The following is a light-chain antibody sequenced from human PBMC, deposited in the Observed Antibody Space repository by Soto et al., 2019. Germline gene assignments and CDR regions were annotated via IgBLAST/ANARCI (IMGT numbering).Light chain of an antibody. CDR3: QQYNTYPLT. J-gene: IGKJ4*01. Sequence: DIHMTQSPSTLSASVGDSVTITCRASQTISSWLAWYQQKPGKAPNLLIYKASSLESGVPSRFSGSGSGTEFTLTISSLQPDDFAIYYCQQYNTYPLTFGGGTKVEIE. V-gene: IGKV1-5*03. CDR1: QTISSW. CDR2: KAS.